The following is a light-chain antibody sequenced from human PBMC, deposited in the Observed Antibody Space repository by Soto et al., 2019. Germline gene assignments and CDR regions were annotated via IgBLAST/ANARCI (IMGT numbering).Light chain of an antibody. CDR1: LDIITL. CDR3: QQYHNLLT. V-gene: IGKV1-33*01. CDR2: DAS. J-gene: IGKJ4*01. Sequence: DIQMTQSPSSLSASVGDRVTITCQASLDIITLLNWYQEKPGQTPKLLIYDASNLETGVPSRFSGSRSGTDFTFTITSLQPDDFATYYCQQYHNLLTFGGGTRVEIK.